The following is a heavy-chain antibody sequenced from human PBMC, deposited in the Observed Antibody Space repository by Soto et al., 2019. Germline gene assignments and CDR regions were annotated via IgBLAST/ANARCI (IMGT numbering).Heavy chain of an antibody. CDR3: VKGSYCRGGSCQDDSLDI. Sequence: GGSLRLSCAASGFTFSNYGMHWVRQAPGKGLEWVTSISYDGRNEYYADSVKGRFTISRDDSKNTLFLHMDSLTVEDTAVYYCVKGSYCRGGSCQDDSLDIWGQGTMVTVS. V-gene: IGHV3-30*18. CDR2: ISYDGRNE. J-gene: IGHJ3*02. D-gene: IGHD2-15*01. CDR1: GFTFSNYG.